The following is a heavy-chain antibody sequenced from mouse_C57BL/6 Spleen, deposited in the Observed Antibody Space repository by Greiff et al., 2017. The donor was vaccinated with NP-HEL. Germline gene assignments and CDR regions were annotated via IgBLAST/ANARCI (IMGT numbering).Heavy chain of an antibody. CDR1: GFTFSDYG. D-gene: IGHD1-1*01. CDR3: ARGGLLRSYFDY. V-gene: IGHV5-17*01. J-gene: IGHJ2*01. CDR2: ISSGSSTI. Sequence: DVKLQESGGGLVKPGGSLKLSCAASGFTFSDYGMHWVRQAPEKGLEWVAYISSGSSTIYYADTVKGRFTISRDNAKNTLFLQMTSLRSDDTAMYYCARGGLLRSYFDYWGQGTTLTVSS.